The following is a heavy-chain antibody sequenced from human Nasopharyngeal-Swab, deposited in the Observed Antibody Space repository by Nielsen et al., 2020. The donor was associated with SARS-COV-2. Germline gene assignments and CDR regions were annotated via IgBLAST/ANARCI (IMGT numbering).Heavy chain of an antibody. CDR2: VYYSGSP. J-gene: IGHJ4*02. CDR1: GGSISSYY. V-gene: IGHV4-59*13. Sequence: SETLSLTCTVSGGSISSYYWSRIRQPPGKGLEWIGYVYYSGSPSYNPSLKSRVTISVDTSKNQFSLKLTSVTAADTAVYYCARGLAAAWYGIYYFDYWGQGTLVTVSS. D-gene: IGHD6-13*01. CDR3: ARGLAAAWYGIYYFDY.